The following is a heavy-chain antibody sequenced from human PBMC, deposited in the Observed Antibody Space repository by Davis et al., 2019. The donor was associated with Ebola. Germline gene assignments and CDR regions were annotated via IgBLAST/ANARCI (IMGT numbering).Heavy chain of an antibody. CDR2: ISYDGSLK. CDR3: VKETDARSSGSYDH. V-gene: IGHV3-30*18. Sequence: PGGSLRLSCEASGFTFSDYGIHWVRQVPGKGLEWVAVISYDGSLKYYVDSVNGRFISSRDNSRNKVYLHINSLRPDDTALYFCVKETDARSSGSYDHWGQGILVTVSS. J-gene: IGHJ1*01. CDR1: GFTFSDYG. D-gene: IGHD3-10*01.